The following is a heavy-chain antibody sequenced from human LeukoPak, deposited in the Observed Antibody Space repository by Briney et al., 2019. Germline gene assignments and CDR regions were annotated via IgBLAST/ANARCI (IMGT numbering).Heavy chain of an antibody. Sequence: GGSLRLSCAASGFPFSTHSVNWVRQAPGKGLELVSSISCGRDFVYYGDSPKGRFTISRDNAKNCLHLQMHSLTAEDTAVYHCVTDKYDSNNYAYFHSWGHGPLVPVSS. J-gene: IGHJ5*01. CDR1: GFPFSTHS. V-gene: IGHV3-21*01. D-gene: IGHD3-22*01. CDR2: ISCGRDFV. CDR3: VTDKYDSNNYAYFHS.